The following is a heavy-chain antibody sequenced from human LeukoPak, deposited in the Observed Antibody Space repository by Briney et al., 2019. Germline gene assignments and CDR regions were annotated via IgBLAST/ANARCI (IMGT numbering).Heavy chain of an antibody. CDR1: GFTFSSYA. V-gene: IGHV3-23*01. Sequence: PGGSLRLSCAASGFTFSSYAMSWVRKAPGKGLEWVSLISGSDGSTYYADSVKGRFTISRDNSKNTLYLQMNSLRAEDTAVYYCAKDLYGDYGIDCWGQGTLVTVSS. CDR2: ISGSDGST. CDR3: AKDLYGDYGIDC. J-gene: IGHJ4*02. D-gene: IGHD4-17*01.